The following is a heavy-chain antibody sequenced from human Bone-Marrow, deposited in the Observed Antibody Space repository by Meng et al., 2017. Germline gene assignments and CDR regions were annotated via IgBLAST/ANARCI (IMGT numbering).Heavy chain of an antibody. V-gene: IGHV1-2*06. D-gene: IGHD2-21*01. Sequence: QVLLVQSWAEVKNPGASVKVSCKPSGYTFTAYYIHWVRQAPGQGLEWMGHINPDTGDTLYAQKFQGRVSMTGDTSISTAYVELSGLRSDDTAVYYCARDENISLGKLFGDYWGQGTLVTVSS. CDR1: GYTFTAYY. CDR3: ARDENISLGKLFGDY. CDR2: INPDTGDT. J-gene: IGHJ4*02.